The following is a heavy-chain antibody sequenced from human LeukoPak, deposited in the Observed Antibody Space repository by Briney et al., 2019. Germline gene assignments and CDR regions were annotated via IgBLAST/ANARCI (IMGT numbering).Heavy chain of an antibody. Sequence: ASVKVSCKASGYTFTSYDINWVRQATGQGLEWMGWMNPNSGNTGYAQKFQGRVTMTRNTSISTAYMELSSLRSEDTAVYYCARGGQEYRLLSSYYGMDVWGQGTTVTVSS. J-gene: IGHJ6*02. D-gene: IGHD5-18*01. V-gene: IGHV1-8*01. CDR3: ARGGQEYRLLSSYYGMDV. CDR1: GYTFTSYD. CDR2: MNPNSGNT.